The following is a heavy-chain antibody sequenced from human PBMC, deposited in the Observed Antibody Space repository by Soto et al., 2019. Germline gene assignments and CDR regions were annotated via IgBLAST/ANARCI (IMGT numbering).Heavy chain of an antibody. Sequence: EVQLVESGGGLVQPGGSLRLSCAASGFTVSSNYMSWVRQAPGKGLEWVSDIYSGGSTYYADSVKGRFTISRDNSKNTLYLQMNSLRAEDTAVYYCARDRVGGYYYDNFDYWGQGTLVTVSS. J-gene: IGHJ4*02. CDR3: ARDRVGGYYYDNFDY. V-gene: IGHV3-66*01. CDR2: IYSGGST. CDR1: GFTVSSNY. D-gene: IGHD3-22*01.